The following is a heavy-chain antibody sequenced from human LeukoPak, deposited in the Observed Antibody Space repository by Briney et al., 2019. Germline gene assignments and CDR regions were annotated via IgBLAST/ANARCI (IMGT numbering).Heavy chain of an antibody. Sequence: ASVKVSCKASGYTFTSYGISWVRQAPGQGLEWMGWISAYNGNTNYAQKLQGRVTMTTDTSTSTAYMELRSLSSDATAVYYWARDRNLREVFASWGQGPLVPVSS. CDR1: GYTFTSYG. CDR3: ARDRNLREVFAS. J-gene: IGHJ4*02. V-gene: IGHV1-18*01. D-gene: IGHD5/OR15-5a*01. CDR2: ISAYNGNT.